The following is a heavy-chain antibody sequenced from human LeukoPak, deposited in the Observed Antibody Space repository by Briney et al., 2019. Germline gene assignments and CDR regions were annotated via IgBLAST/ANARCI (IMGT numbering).Heavy chain of an antibody. Sequence: PSETLSLTCTVSGGSISSYYWSWIRQPPGKGLEWIGCIYYSGSTNYNPSLKSRVTISVDTSKNQFSLKLSSVTAADTAVYYCARGQAVAGKPDDYWGQGTLVTVSS. D-gene: IGHD6-19*01. CDR3: ARGQAVAGKPDDY. V-gene: IGHV4-59*01. CDR1: GGSISSYY. J-gene: IGHJ4*02. CDR2: IYYSGST.